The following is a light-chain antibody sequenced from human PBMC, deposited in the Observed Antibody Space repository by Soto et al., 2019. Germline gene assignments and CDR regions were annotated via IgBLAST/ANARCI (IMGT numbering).Light chain of an antibody. CDR2: GAS. Sequence: EIVMTQSPVTLSVSPGERATLSCRASHHVATNLAWYQQKPGQAPRLLIYGASTRATGISARFSGSGSGTEFTITISSRQSDEFAVYYCQQYTARPPWTFGQGTKV. V-gene: IGKV3-15*01. J-gene: IGKJ1*01. CDR1: HHVATN. CDR3: QQYTARPPWT.